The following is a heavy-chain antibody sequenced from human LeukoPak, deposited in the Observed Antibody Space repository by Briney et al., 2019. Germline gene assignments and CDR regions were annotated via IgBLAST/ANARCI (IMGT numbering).Heavy chain of an antibody. CDR3: ASMTYYDFWSGYYPY. V-gene: IGHV3-64*04. Sequence: GGSLRLSCSASGFTFSSYAMHWVRQAPGKGLEYVSAISSNGGSTYYADSVKGRFTISRDNSKNTLYLQMNSLRAEDTAVYYCASMTYYDFWSGYYPYWGQGTLVTVSS. CDR1: GFTFSSYA. CDR2: ISSNGGST. D-gene: IGHD3-3*01. J-gene: IGHJ4*02.